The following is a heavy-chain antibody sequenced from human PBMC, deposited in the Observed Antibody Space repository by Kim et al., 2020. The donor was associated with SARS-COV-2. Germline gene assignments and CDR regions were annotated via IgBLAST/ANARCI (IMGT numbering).Heavy chain of an antibody. Sequence: DSGKGRFTSSRDNSRNMEYLQMNSLRAEDTAVYYCAKDLTWNNAPGFFDYWGQGTPVTVSP. CDR3: AKDLTWNNAPGFFDY. J-gene: IGHJ4*02. D-gene: IGHD1-1*01. V-gene: IGHV3-23*01.